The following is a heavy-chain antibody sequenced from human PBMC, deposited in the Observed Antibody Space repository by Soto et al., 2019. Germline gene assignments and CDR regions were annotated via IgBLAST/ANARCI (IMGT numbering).Heavy chain of an antibody. CDR2: ISYDGSNK. Sequence: QVQLVESGGGVVQPGRSLRLSCAASGFTFSSYGMHWVRQAPGKGLEWVSVISYDGSNKYYADSVKGRFSISRDNSKNTLYLQMNSLRAEDTAVYYCAKERGQWLVRYHYGMDVWGRGTTVTVSS. CDR1: GFTFSSYG. V-gene: IGHV3-30*18. CDR3: AKERGQWLVRYHYGMDV. J-gene: IGHJ6*02. D-gene: IGHD6-19*01.